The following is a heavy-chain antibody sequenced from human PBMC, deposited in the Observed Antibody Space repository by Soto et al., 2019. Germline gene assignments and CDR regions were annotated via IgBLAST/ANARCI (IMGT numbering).Heavy chain of an antibody. V-gene: IGHV4-34*01. CDR2: INHSGST. J-gene: IGHJ5*02. Sequence: SETLSLTCAVYGGSFSGYYWSWIRQPPGKGLEWIGEINHSGSTNYNPSLKSRVTISVDTSKNQFSLKLSSVTAADTAVYYCARRKDIVVVPAAILKNNWFDPWGQGTLVTVSS. CDR3: ARRKDIVVVPAAILKNNWFDP. D-gene: IGHD2-2*01. CDR1: GGSFSGYY.